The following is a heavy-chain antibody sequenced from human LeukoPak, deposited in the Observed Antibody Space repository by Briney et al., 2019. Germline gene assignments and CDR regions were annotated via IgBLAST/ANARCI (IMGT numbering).Heavy chain of an antibody. J-gene: IGHJ5*02. CDR2: FSGSDGST. CDR1: GFTFSSYA. D-gene: IGHD3-10*01. V-gene: IGHV3-23*01. Sequence: GGSLRLSCAASGFTFSSYAMSWVRQAPGKGLEWVSGFSGSDGSTFYADSVKGRFTISRDNSKNTLYLQMNSLRAEDTAIYYCAKIRSAVRVNWFDPWGQGTLVTVSS. CDR3: AKIRSAVRVNWFDP.